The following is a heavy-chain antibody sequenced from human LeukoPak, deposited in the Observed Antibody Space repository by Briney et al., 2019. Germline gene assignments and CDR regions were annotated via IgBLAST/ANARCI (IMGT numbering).Heavy chain of an antibody. Sequence: PGGSLRLSCAASGFTFDDYAMHWVRQAPGKGLEWVSGISWNSGSIGYADSVKGRFTISRDNAKNSLYLQMNSLRAEDTALYYCAKDMPIRSHYYGSGSYYYYYYGMDVWGQGTTVTVSS. CDR2: ISWNSGSI. CDR3: AKDMPIRSHYYGSGSYYYYYYGMDV. D-gene: IGHD3-10*01. CDR1: GFTFDDYA. V-gene: IGHV3-9*01. J-gene: IGHJ6*02.